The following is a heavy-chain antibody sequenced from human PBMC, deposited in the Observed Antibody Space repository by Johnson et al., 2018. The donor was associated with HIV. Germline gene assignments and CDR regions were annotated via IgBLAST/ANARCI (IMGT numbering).Heavy chain of an antibody. D-gene: IGHD4-17*01. Sequence: QVQLVESGGGVVQPGRSLRLSCAASGFTFSSYAMHWVRQAPGKGLEWVARVSYDGSVKYYADSVKGRFIISRDNSKNTLSLQMNSLRAEDTAVYYCARDSTPWGGDYVGYGFDIWGQGTMVTVSS. CDR1: GFTFSSYA. V-gene: IGHV3-30*04. J-gene: IGHJ3*02. CDR3: ARDSTPWGGDYVGYGFDI. CDR2: VSYDGSVK.